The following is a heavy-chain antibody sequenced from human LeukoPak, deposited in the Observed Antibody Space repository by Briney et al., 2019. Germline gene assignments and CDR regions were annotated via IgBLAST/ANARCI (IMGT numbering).Heavy chain of an antibody. CDR1: GGSISSSSYY. V-gene: IGHV4-39*07. CDR2: IYYSGST. Sequence: PSETLSLTCTVSGGSISSSSYYWGWIRQPPGKGLEWIGSIYYSGSTYYNPSLKSRVTISVDTSKNQFSLKLSSVTAADTAVYYCARGCSGGSCYFYYYYYMDVWGKGTTVTISS. CDR3: ARGCSGGSCYFYYYYYMDV. J-gene: IGHJ6*03. D-gene: IGHD2-15*01.